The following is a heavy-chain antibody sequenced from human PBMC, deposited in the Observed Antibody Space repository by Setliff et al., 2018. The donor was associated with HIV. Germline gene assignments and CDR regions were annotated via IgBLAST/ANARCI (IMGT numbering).Heavy chain of an antibody. CDR2: IYYSGST. CDR1: GGSISSYY. D-gene: IGHD2-2*01. J-gene: IGHJ3*02. Sequence: SETLSLTCTVSGGSISSYYWSWIRQPPGKGLEWIGYIYYSGSTHYNPSLKSRVTISLDTSKKQFSLKLSSVTAVDTAVYYCARDRGSSDDAFDIWGQGTMVTVSS. V-gene: IGHV4-59*01. CDR3: ARDRGSSDDAFDI.